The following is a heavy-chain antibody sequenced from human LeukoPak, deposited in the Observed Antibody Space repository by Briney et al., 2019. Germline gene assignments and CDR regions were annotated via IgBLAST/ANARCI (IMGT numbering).Heavy chain of an antibody. CDR2: IYSGGST. D-gene: IGHD3-22*01. CDR3: ARAPWGTMIVSD. Sequence: PGGPLRLSCAASGFTVSSNYMSWVRQAPGKGLEWVSVIYSGGSTYYAGSVKGRFTISRDNSKNTLYLQMNSLRAEDTAVYYCARAPWGTMIVSDWGQGTLVTVSS. CDR1: GFTVSSNY. V-gene: IGHV3-53*01. J-gene: IGHJ4*02.